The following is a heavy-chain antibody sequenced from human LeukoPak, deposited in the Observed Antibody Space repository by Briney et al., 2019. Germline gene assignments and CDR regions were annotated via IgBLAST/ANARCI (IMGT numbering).Heavy chain of an antibody. CDR1: GGSFSGYY. J-gene: IGHJ4*02. V-gene: IGHV4-34*01. CDR2: INHSGST. CDR3: ARVRYNLDY. D-gene: IGHD1-1*01. Sequence: SETLSLTCAVYGGSFSGYYWSWIRQPPGKGLEWIGEINHSGSTNYSPSLKSRVTISVDMAKNQFSLKMTSVTAADTAVYYCARVRYNLDYWGQGTLVTVSS.